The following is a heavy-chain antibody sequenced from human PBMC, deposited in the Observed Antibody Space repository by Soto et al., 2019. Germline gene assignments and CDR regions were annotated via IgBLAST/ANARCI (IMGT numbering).Heavy chain of an antibody. D-gene: IGHD6-13*01. J-gene: IGHJ4*02. CDR2: IYYSGST. CDR3: ARGGAAAGLFDY. V-gene: IGHV4-31*03. CDR1: GGSISSGGYY. Sequence: PSETLSLTCTVSGGSISSGGYYWSWIRQHPGKGLEWIGYIYYSGSTYYNPSLKSRVTISVDTSKNQFSLKLSSVTAADTAVYYCARGGAAAGLFDYWGQGTLVTVSS.